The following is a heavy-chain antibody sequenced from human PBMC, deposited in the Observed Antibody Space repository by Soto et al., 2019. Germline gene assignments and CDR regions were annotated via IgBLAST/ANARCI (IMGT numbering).Heavy chain of an antibody. Sequence: QITLKESGPTVVKPTETLTLTCTFSGFSLTTSGVGLGWVRQSPGKAPEWLALIYWDDDKRYSTSLKSRLTITKDTSKNQVVLTMANVDPADTATYYCAHRVLRTVFGLVTTTAIYFDFWGQGTPVVVSS. CDR1: GFSLTTSGVG. J-gene: IGHJ4*02. D-gene: IGHD3-3*01. V-gene: IGHV2-5*02. CDR3: AHRVLRTVFGLVTTTAIYFDF. CDR2: IYWDDDK.